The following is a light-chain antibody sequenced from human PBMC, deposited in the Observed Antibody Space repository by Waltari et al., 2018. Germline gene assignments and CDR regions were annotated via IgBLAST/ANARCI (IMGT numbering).Light chain of an antibody. CDR2: RDS. Sequence: QSVLTQPPSASAAPGQRVNISCSGSTSNIGNNFVYWYQQLPGTPPRLVIHRDSHRPSGIPDRFSGAKSGNSASLAISGLRSEDEADYYCASWDDILIGRLFGGGTKLTVL. CDR3: ASWDDILIGRL. V-gene: IGLV1-47*01. J-gene: IGLJ2*01. CDR1: TSNIGNNF.